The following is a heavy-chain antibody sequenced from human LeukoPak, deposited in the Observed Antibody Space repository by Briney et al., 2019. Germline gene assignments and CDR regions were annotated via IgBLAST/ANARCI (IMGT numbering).Heavy chain of an antibody. CDR2: ISRTSSDI. CDR1: GFTFSHYS. J-gene: IGHJ4*02. V-gene: IGHV3-21*01. CDR3: ARGVPDD. Sequence: GGSLRLSCAASGFTFSHYSMDWVRQAPGKGLEWVSSISRTSSDIYYADSVKGRFTISRDNAKNSLYLQMNSLRAEDTAVYYCARGVPDDWGQGTLVTVSS. D-gene: IGHD1-14*01.